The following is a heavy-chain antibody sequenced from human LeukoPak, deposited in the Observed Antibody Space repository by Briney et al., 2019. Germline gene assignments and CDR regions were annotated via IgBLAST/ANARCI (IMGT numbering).Heavy chain of an antibody. Sequence: SETLSLTCAVYGGSFSGYYWSWIRQPPGKGLEWIGEINHSGSTNYNPSLKGRVTISVDTSKNQFSLKLSSVTAADTAVYYCARERRRYYGSGSYYPLGGMDVWGKGTTVTVSS. CDR2: INHSGST. J-gene: IGHJ6*04. CDR1: GGSFSGYY. V-gene: IGHV4-34*01. D-gene: IGHD3-10*01. CDR3: ARERRRYYGSGSYYPLGGMDV.